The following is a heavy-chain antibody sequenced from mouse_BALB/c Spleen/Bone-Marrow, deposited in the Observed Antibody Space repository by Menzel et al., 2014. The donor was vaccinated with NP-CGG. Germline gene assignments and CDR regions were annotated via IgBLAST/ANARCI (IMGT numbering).Heavy chain of an antibody. J-gene: IGHJ2*01. CDR3: ARNFYGSAYFDF. V-gene: IGHV1-67*01. D-gene: IGHD1-1*01. Sequence: VQLQQSGPELVRPGVSVKISCKGSGYKFTDYAMHWVKQSHAKSLEWIGLISTYSGNTHYNQKSKGKATMTVDKSSSTAYMELARLTSEDSAIYYCARNFYGSAYFDFWGQGPTLTVSS. CDR1: GYKFTDYA. CDR2: ISTYSGNT.